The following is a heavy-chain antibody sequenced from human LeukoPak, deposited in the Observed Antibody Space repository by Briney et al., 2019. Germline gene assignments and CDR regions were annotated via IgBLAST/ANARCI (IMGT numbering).Heavy chain of an antibody. CDR3: ARAPRRFRGIIITPLYYFDY. D-gene: IGHD3-10*01. J-gene: IGHJ4*02. CDR2: ISASGENT. Sequence: GGSLRLSCAASGFIFSNYAMSWVRQAPGKGLEWVSSISASGENTYYADSVKGRFTISRDNSKNTLYLQMNSLRAEDTAVYCARAPRRFRGIIITPLYYFDYWGQGTLVTVSS. V-gene: IGHV3-23*01. CDR1: GFIFSNYA.